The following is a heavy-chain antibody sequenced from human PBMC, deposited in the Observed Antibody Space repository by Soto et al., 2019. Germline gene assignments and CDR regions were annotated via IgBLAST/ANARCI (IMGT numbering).Heavy chain of an antibody. Sequence: QVQVVESGGGVVQPGTSLRLSCAASGFTFNNYGMHWVRQAPGKGLEWVAVIWYDASHKYYADSVKGRFTISRDNSKNTLYLEMSSARGEGTAVYYCARDKTFGGTIGSAFDSWGQGTLVTVSS. V-gene: IGHV3-33*01. CDR2: IWYDASHK. J-gene: IGHJ4*02. D-gene: IGHD3-16*01. CDR1: GFTFNNYG. CDR3: ARDKTFGGTIGSAFDS.